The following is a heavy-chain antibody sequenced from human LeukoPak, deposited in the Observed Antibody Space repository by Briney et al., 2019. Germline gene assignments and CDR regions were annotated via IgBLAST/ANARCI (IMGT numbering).Heavy chain of an antibody. Sequence: GGSLRLSREASGFTVSSFEINWVRQAPGKGLEWVSYISSSGGTMDYADSVKGRFTVSRDNGKKLVHLQLNSLRAEDTAVYFCARIPHPDYADAQWGQGTLVIVSS. V-gene: IGHV3-48*03. J-gene: IGHJ4*02. D-gene: IGHD4-17*01. CDR3: ARIPHPDYADAQ. CDR1: GFTVSSFE. CDR2: ISSSGGTM.